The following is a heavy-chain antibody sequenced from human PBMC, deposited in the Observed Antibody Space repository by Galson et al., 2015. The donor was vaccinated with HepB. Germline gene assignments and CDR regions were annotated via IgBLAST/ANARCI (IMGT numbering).Heavy chain of an antibody. D-gene: IGHD2-2*02. CDR1: GFTFSNAW. Sequence: SLRLSCAASGFTFSNAWMSWVRQAPGKGLEWVGRIKSKTDGGTTDYAAPVKGRFTISRDDSKNTLYLQMNSLKTEDTAVYYCTTDIGYCSSTSCYKDPYYYYYMDVWGKGTTVTVSS. V-gene: IGHV3-15*01. CDR3: TTDIGYCSSTSCYKDPYYYYYMDV. CDR2: IKSKTDGGTT. J-gene: IGHJ6*03.